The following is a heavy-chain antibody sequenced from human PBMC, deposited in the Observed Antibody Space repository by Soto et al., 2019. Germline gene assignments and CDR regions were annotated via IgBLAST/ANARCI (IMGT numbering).Heavy chain of an antibody. Sequence: GASVKVSCKVSGYTLTELSMHWVRQAPGKGLEWMGGFDPEDGETIYAQKFQGRVTMTEDTSTDTAYMELSSLRSEDTAVYYCATEGGVAVAWAFDNGGQGPLVPVSP. D-gene: IGHD6-19*01. J-gene: IGHJ4*02. CDR3: ATEGGVAVAWAFDN. V-gene: IGHV1-24*01. CDR1: GYTLTELS. CDR2: FDPEDGET.